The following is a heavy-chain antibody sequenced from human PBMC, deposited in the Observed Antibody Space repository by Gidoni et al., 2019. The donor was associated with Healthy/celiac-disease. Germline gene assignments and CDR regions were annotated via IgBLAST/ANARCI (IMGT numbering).Heavy chain of an antibody. D-gene: IGHD6-13*01. Sequence: QVQLVESGGGLVKPGGSLRLSCPASGFTFSDYYMSWIRQAPGKGLEWVSYISSSSSYTNYADSVKGRFTISRDNAKNSLYLQMNSLRAEDTAVYYCARALHSSSWHDAFDIWGQGTMVTVSS. CDR1: GFTFSDYY. CDR3: ARALHSSSWHDAFDI. J-gene: IGHJ3*02. V-gene: IGHV3-11*05. CDR2: ISSSSSYT.